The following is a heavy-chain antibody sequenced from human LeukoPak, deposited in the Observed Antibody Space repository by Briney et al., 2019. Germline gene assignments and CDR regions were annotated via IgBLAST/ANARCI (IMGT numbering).Heavy chain of an antibody. Sequence: SGGSLRLSCAASGFSFSNFDMQWVRQAPGKGLEWAAFIRYDGGRKDYTDSVKDRFTISRDNSKNTLYLQMNSLRPEDTAVYYCAKDHALGFDYWGQGTLVTVSS. CDR2: IRYDGGRK. J-gene: IGHJ4*02. CDR1: GFSFSNFD. D-gene: IGHD2-2*01. V-gene: IGHV3-30*02. CDR3: AKDHALGFDY.